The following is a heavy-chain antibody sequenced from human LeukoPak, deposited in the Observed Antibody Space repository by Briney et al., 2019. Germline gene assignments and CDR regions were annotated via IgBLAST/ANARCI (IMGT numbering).Heavy chain of an antibody. CDR1: GFTFSTYW. CDR3: ARKGDYVWGSYRLDY. J-gene: IGHJ4*02. CDR2: IKQNGSEK. D-gene: IGHD3-16*02. V-gene: IGHV3-7*01. Sequence: GGSLRLSCAASGFTFSTYWMSWVRQAPGKGLEWVANIKQNGSEKYYVDSVKGRFTISRDNAKNSLYLQMNSLGAEDTAVYYCARKGDYVWGSYRLDYWGQGTLVTVSS.